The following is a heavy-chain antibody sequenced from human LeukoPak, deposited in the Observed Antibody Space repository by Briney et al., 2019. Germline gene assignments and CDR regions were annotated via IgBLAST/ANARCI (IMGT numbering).Heavy chain of an antibody. Sequence: ASVKVSCKASGYSFTSNVISWVRQAPGQGLEWMGWNSAYNGNTNYAQKLQGRVTMTTDTSTSTAYMELRSLRSDDTAVYYCARFGLGKHIEVAGIPFDIWGQGTMVTVSS. J-gene: IGHJ3*02. CDR3: ARFGLGKHIEVAGIPFDI. V-gene: IGHV1-18*01. D-gene: IGHD6-19*01. CDR2: NSAYNGNT. CDR1: GYSFTSNV.